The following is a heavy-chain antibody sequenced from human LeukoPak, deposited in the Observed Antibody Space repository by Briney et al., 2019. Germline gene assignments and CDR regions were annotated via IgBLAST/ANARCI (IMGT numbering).Heavy chain of an antibody. CDR3: ARKEAYYYYGMDV. V-gene: IGHV4-4*02. CDR1: GGSISSSNW. Sequence: SETLSLTCAVSGGSISSSNWWSWVRQPPGKGLEWIGEIYHSGNTNYNPSLKSRVTISVDKSKNQFSLKLSSVTAADTAVYYCARKEAYYYYGMDVWGQGTTVTVSS. J-gene: IGHJ6*02. CDR2: IYHSGNT.